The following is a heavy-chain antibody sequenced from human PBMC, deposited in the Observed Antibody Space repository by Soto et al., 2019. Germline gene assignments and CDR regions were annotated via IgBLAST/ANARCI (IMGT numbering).Heavy chain of an antibody. CDR3: ARDTAEWLRSGLCDY. CDR2: IWYDGSNK. J-gene: IGHJ4*02. CDR1: GFTFSSYG. V-gene: IGHV3-33*01. Sequence: QVQLVESGGGVVQPGRSLRLSCAASGFTFSSYGMHWVRQAPGKGLEWVAVIWYDGSNKYYADSVKGRFTISRDNSKNTLYLQMNSLRAEDTAVYYCARDTAEWLRSGLCDYWGQGTLVTVSS. D-gene: IGHD5-12*01.